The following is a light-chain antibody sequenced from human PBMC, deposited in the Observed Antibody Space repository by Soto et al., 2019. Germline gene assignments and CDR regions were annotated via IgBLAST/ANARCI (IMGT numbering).Light chain of an antibody. CDR2: EVS. J-gene: IGLJ1*01. CDR1: SXDVGGYSY. Sequence: QSALTQPASVSGSPGQSITISCTGTSXDVGGYSYVSWYQQHPGKAPKLMIYEVSNRPSGVSNRFSGSKSGNTASLTISGLQAEDEGDYYCSSYTSGTTLFVFGTGTKVTVL. V-gene: IGLV2-14*01. CDR3: SSYTSGTTLFV.